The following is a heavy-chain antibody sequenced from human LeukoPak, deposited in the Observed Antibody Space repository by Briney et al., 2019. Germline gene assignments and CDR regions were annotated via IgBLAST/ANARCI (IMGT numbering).Heavy chain of an antibody. CDR3: ARYIVVAQLGFDY. D-gene: IGHD2-15*01. CDR1: GGSFSGYY. CDR2: INHSGST. Sequence: SETLSLTCAVSGGSFSGYYWSWIRQPPGKRLEWIGEINHSGSTNYNPSLKSRVTISVDTSKNQFSLKLSSVTAADTAVYYCARYIVVAQLGFDYWGQGTLVTVSS. V-gene: IGHV4-34*01. J-gene: IGHJ4*02.